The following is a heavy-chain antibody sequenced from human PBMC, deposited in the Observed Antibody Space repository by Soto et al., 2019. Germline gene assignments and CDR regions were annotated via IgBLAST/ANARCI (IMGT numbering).Heavy chain of an antibody. CDR3: ARDGGVGATTNY. CDR1: GLTVSSNY. Sequence: EVQLVESGGGLVQPGRSLRLSCAASGLTVSSNYMSWVRQAPGKGLEWVSVIYSGGSTYYADSVKGRFTISRDNSKNTLYLQMNSLRAEDTAVYYCARDGGVGATTNYWGQGTLVTVSS. CDR2: IYSGGST. J-gene: IGHJ4*02. D-gene: IGHD1-26*01. V-gene: IGHV3-66*01.